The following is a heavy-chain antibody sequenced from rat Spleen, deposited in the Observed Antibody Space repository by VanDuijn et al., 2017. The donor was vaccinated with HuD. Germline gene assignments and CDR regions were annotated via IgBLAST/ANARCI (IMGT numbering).Heavy chain of an antibody. D-gene: IGHD1-6*01. J-gene: IGHJ3*01. CDR3: ARGRYTTDYYYPNWFAY. CDR1: GFSLTAYS. V-gene: IGHV2-8*01. Sequence: QVRLTESGPGLVQPSQTLSLTCTVSGFSLTAYSVFWVRQPSGKGLEWMGRVRYNGDTSYNSALKSRLSISRDTSKSQVFLKINSLQTEDTGTYYCARGRYTTDYYYPNWFAYWGPGTLVTVSS. CDR2: VRYNGDT.